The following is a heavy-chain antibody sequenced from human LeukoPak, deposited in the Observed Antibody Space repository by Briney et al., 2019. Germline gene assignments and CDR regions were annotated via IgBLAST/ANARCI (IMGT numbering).Heavy chain of an antibody. V-gene: IGHV3-74*01. CDR2: TYGDGSST. CDR1: GFTFSDYR. J-gene: IGHJ5*02. D-gene: IGHD3-10*01. Sequence: WGTLRLSSAASGFTFSDYRLHRVRQAPGKGLTRVSRTYGDGSSTIYTDSVKGRFAISRDNAKNTLYLQMNSLRAEDTAVYCCAREHVVRGENWFDPWGQGTLVTVSS. CDR3: AREHVVRGENWFDP.